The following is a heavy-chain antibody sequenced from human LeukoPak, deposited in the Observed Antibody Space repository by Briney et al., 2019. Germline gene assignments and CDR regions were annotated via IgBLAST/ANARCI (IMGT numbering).Heavy chain of an antibody. J-gene: IGHJ4*02. D-gene: IGHD3-9*01. CDR1: GFTFSSYA. Sequence: GGSLRLSCAVSGFTFSSYAMSWVRQAPGKGLEWVSAISGSGGSTYYADPVKGRFIISRHNAKNSLYLQMNSLRTEATAVYYFAREHNIWTGYPFYYWGQGTLVTVSS. CDR2: ISGSGGST. V-gene: IGHV3-23*01. CDR3: AREHNIWTGYPFYY.